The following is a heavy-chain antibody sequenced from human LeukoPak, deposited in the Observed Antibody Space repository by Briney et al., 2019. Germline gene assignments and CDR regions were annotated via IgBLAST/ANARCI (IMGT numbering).Heavy chain of an antibody. D-gene: IGHD3-10*01. J-gene: IGHJ6*04. CDR3: ARGLEWFGESYYGMDV. CDR1: GGTFSSYA. V-gene: IGHV1-69*01. Sequence: SVKVSCKASGGTFSSYAISWVRQAPGQGLEWMGGIIPIFGTANYAQKFQGRVTITADESTSTAYMELSSLRSEDTAVYYCARGLEWFGESYYGMDVWGKGTTVTVSS. CDR2: IIPIFGTA.